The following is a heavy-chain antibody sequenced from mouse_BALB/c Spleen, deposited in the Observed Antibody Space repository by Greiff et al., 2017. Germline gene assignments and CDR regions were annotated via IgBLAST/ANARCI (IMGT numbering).Heavy chain of an antibody. Sequence: VQLQQSGAELVKPGASVKLSCKASGYTFTSYYMYWVKQRPGQGLEWIGEINPSNGGTNFNEKFKSKATLTVDKSSSTAYMQLSSLTSEDSAVYYCTRGGITTVVEGFDYWGQGTTLTVSS. CDR1: GYTFTSYY. CDR2: INPSNGGT. J-gene: IGHJ2*01. CDR3: TRGGITTVVEGFDY. D-gene: IGHD1-1*01. V-gene: IGHV1S81*02.